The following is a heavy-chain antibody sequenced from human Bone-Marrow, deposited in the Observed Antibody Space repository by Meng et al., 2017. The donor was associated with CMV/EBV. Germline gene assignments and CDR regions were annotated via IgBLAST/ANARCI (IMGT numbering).Heavy chain of an antibody. CDR1: GFTFSNAW. CDR2: IKSKTDGGTL. Sequence: GGSLRLSCAASGFTFSNAWMSWVRQAPGKGLEWVGRIKSKTDGGTLDYDAPVEGRFTISRDDSRNSLYLQMNNLKTEDTAVYYCSAGTGKTDFDYWGQGTLVTVSS. CDR3: SAGTGKTDFDY. V-gene: IGHV3-15*01. D-gene: IGHD1-1*01. J-gene: IGHJ4*02.